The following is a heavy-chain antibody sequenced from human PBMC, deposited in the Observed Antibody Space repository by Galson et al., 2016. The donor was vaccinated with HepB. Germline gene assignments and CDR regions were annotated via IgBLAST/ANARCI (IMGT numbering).Heavy chain of an antibody. CDR3: ARDYGPGGQIQKYDY. D-gene: IGHD3-10*01. V-gene: IGHV3-11*01. Sequence: SLRLSCAASGFTFSGYYMSWIRQAPGKGLEWISYITSSGSTIYYADSVKGRFTISRDNAQNSLYLKMNNLRPEDTAVYYCARDYGPGGQIQKYDYWGQGTLVTVSS. CDR1: GFTFSGYY. CDR2: ITSSGSTI. J-gene: IGHJ4*02.